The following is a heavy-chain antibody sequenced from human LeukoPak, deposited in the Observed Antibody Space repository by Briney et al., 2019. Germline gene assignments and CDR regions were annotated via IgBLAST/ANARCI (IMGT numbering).Heavy chain of an antibody. D-gene: IGHD3-10*01. CDR2: IYYSGST. CDR1: GGSISSSSYY. J-gene: IGHJ4*02. CDR3: ARLEYMVRGVIY. V-gene: IGHV4-39*01. Sequence: SETLSLTCTVSGGSISSSSYYWGWIRQPRGKGLEWIGSIYYSGSTYYNPSLKSRVTISVDTSKNQFSLKLSSVTAADTAVYYCARLEYMVRGVIYWGQGTLVTVSS.